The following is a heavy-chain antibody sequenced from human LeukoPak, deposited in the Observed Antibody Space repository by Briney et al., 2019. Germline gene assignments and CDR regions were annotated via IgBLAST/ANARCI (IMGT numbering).Heavy chain of an antibody. V-gene: IGHV1-8*02. CDR3: ARMDWNYVHDY. CDR1: GYTFIDYH. D-gene: IGHD1-7*01. J-gene: IGHJ4*02. CDR2: MNPNSGNT. Sequence: ASVKVSCKASGYTFIDYHMHWVRQATGQGLEWMGWMNPNSGNTGYAQKFQGRVTMTRNTSISTAYMELSSLRSEDTAVYYCARMDWNYVHDYWGQGTLVTVSS.